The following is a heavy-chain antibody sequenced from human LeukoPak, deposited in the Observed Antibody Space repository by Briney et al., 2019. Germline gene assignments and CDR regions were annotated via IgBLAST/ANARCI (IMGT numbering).Heavy chain of an antibody. J-gene: IGHJ4*02. D-gene: IGHD1-7*01. V-gene: IGHV3-7*01. CDR2: INENGGEK. CDR1: GFTFSNYW. Sequence: GGSLRLSCAVSGFTFSNYWMSWVRQAPGKGLEWVANINENGGEKYYVDSVEGRFTISRDNAKSSLYPQMNTLRAEDTAVYYCARDPDPGTTDYWGQGTLVTVSS. CDR3: ARDPDPGTTDY.